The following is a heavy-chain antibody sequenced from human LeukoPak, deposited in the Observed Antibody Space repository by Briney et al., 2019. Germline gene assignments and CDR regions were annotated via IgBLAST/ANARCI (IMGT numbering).Heavy chain of an antibody. CDR1: GFTFSDYY. Sequence: GGSLKLSCAASGFTFSDYYMSWIRQAPGKGLEWVSYISSSGSTIYYADSVKGRFTISRDNAKNSLYPQMNSLRAEDTAVYYCARGPTEYNWFDPWGQGTLVTVSS. V-gene: IGHV3-11*04. CDR3: ARGPTEYNWFDP. J-gene: IGHJ5*02. CDR2: ISSSGSTI.